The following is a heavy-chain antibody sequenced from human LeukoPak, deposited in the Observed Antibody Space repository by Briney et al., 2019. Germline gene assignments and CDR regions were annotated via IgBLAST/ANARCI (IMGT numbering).Heavy chain of an antibody. CDR1: GGSFSGYY. Sequence: SETLSLTCAVYGGSFSGYYWSWIRQPPGKGLEWIGEINHSGSTNYNPSLKSRVTISVDTSKNQFSLKLSSVTAADTAVYYCAREQHDSSSWYWFDPWGQGTLVTVSS. D-gene: IGHD6-13*01. V-gene: IGHV4-34*01. J-gene: IGHJ5*02. CDR3: AREQHDSSSWYWFDP. CDR2: INHSGST.